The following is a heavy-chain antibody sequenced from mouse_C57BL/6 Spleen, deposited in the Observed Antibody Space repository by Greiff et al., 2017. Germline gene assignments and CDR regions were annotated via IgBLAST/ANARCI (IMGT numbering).Heavy chain of an antibody. D-gene: IGHD1-1*01. CDR2: IYPGSGST. J-gene: IGHJ2*01. CDR1: GYTFTSYW. Sequence: QVQLQQPGAELVKPGASVKMSCKASGYTFTSYWITWVKQRPGQGLEWIGDIYPGSGSTNYNEKFKSKATLTVDTSSSTAYMQLSSLTSEDSAVYYCANSDSLSTTVVCHFDDWGQGTTLTVSS. V-gene: IGHV1-55*01. CDR3: ANSDSLSTTVVCHFDD.